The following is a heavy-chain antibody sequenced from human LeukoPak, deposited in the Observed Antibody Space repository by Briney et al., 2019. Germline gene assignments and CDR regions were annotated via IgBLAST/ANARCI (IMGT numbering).Heavy chain of an antibody. CDR1: GGSFSGYY. CDR2: INHSGST. CDR3: ARDCRLERRANWFDP. V-gene: IGHV4-34*01. D-gene: IGHD1-1*01. Sequence: SETLSLTCAVYGGSFSGYYWSWIRQPPGKGLEWIGEINHSGSTNYNPSLKSRVTISVDTSKNQFSLKLSSVTAADTAVYYCARDCRLERRANWFDPWGQGTLVTVSS. J-gene: IGHJ5*02.